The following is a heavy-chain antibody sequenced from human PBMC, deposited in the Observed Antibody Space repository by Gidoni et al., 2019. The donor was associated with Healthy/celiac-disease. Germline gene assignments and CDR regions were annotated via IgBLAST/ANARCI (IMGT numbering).Heavy chain of an antibody. CDR2: ISGSGGST. CDR1: GFTFSSYA. CDR3: AKLLNYYDSSGYYFYY. V-gene: IGHV3-23*01. J-gene: IGHJ4*02. Sequence: EVQLLESGGGLVQPGGSLRISCAASGFTFSSYAMSWVRQAPGKGLDWVSAISGSGGSTYYADSVKGRFTISRDNSKNTLYLQMNSLRAEDTAVYYCAKLLNYYDSSGYYFYYWGQGTLVTVSS. D-gene: IGHD3-22*01.